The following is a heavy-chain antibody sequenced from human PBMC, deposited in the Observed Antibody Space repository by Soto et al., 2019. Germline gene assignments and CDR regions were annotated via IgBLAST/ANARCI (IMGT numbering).Heavy chain of an antibody. CDR3: ERVIFGVVHGYYFDY. CDR1: GGSISSYY. CDR2: IYYSGST. J-gene: IGHJ4*02. V-gene: IGHV4-59*01. D-gene: IGHD3-3*01. Sequence: SETLSLTCTVSGGSISSYYWSWSRQPPGKGLEWIGYIYYSGSTNYNPSLKSRVTISVDTSKNQFYLKLSSVTAADTAVYYCERVIFGVVHGYYFDYWGQGTLVTVSS.